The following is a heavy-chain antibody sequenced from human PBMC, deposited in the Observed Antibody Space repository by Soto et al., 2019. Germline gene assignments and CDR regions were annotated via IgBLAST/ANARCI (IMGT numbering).Heavy chain of an antibody. CDR1: GGSISSYY. CDR2: IYYSGST. D-gene: IGHD6-25*01. CDR3: AREWRRSYYYYGMDV. V-gene: IGHV4-59*01. Sequence: PSETLSLTCTVSGGSISSYYWSWIRQPPGKGLEWIGYIYYSGSTNYNPSLKSRVTISVDTSKNQFSLKLSSVTAADTAVYYCAREWRRSYYYYGMDVWGQGTTVTVSS. J-gene: IGHJ6*02.